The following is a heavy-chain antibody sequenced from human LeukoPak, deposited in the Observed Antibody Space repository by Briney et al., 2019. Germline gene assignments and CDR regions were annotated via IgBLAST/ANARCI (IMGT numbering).Heavy chain of an antibody. D-gene: IGHD6-13*01. J-gene: IGHJ4*02. Sequence: GGSLRLSCAASGFTFSSNYMSWVRQAPGKGLEWVSVIYSGGSTYYADSVKGRFTISRDNSKNTLYLQMNSLRAEDTAVYYCARSGSDSSSLTFDYWGQGTLVTVSS. CDR1: GFTFSSNY. CDR2: IYSGGST. V-gene: IGHV3-53*01. CDR3: ARSGSDSSSLTFDY.